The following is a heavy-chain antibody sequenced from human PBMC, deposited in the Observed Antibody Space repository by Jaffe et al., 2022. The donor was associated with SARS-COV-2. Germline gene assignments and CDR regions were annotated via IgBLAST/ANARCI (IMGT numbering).Heavy chain of an antibody. CDR2: IIPIFGTA. V-gene: IGHV1-69*01. D-gene: IGHD2-15*01. Sequence: QVQLVQSGAEVKKPGSSVKVSCKASGGTFSSYAISWVRQAPGQGLEWMGGIIPIFGTANYAQKFQGRVTITADESTSTAYMELSSLRSEDTAVYYCASHDSPYCSGGSCYEMYYFDYWGQGTLVTVSS. CDR1: GGTFSSYA. CDR3: ASHDSPYCSGGSCYEMYYFDY. J-gene: IGHJ4*02.